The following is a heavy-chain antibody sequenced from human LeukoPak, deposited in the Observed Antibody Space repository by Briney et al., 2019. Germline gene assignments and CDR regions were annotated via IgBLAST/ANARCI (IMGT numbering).Heavy chain of an antibody. V-gene: IGHV3-21*01. CDR1: GFTFSSYT. Sequence: GGSLRLSCAASGFTFSSYTMHWVRQAPGKGLDWVSSISTTSSYIYCADSVKGRFTISRDNAKHSLHLQMNSLRAEDTAVYYCAMDSNWYAVWGQGTLVTVSS. CDR2: ISTTSSYI. D-gene: IGHD2-8*01. J-gene: IGHJ4*02. CDR3: AMDSNWYAV.